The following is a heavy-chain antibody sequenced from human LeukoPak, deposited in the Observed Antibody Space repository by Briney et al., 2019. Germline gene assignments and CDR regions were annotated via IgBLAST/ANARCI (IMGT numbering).Heavy chain of an antibody. D-gene: IGHD3-22*01. J-gene: IGHJ2*01. CDR3: ARDMEIGDYYDSSGYYFPLWYFDL. CDR1: GGSISSSNW. Sequence: PSGTLSLTCAVSGGSISSSNWWSWVRQPPGKGLEWIGEIYHSGSTYYNPSLKSRVTISVDTSKNQFSLKLSSVTAADTAVYYCARDMEIGDYYDSSGYYFPLWYFDLWGRGTLVTVSS. V-gene: IGHV4-4*02. CDR2: IYHSGST.